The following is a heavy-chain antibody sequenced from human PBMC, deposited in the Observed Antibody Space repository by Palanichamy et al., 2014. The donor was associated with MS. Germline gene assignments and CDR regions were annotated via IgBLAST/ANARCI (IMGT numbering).Heavy chain of an antibody. J-gene: IGHJ4*02. D-gene: IGHD6-19*01. Sequence: EVQLVETGGGLIQPGGSLRLSCAASGFTVNRYYINWVRQVPGKGLEWVSVVHSDGRTFYTDSVKGLFTMSRDISKNMVYLQMDSLRVDDTAVYYCAREQWYYFDFWGQGTLVTVSS. CDR2: VHSDGRT. CDR1: GFTVNRYY. V-gene: IGHV3-53*02. CDR3: AREQWYYFDF.